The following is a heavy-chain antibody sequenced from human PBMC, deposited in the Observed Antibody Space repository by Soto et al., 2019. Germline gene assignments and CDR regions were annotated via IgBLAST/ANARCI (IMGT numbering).Heavy chain of an antibody. CDR2: IYYSGST. CDR3: ARARRPKSGYSYGSDHYYMDV. J-gene: IGHJ6*03. V-gene: IGHV4-59*01. D-gene: IGHD5-18*01. CDR1: GGSISSYY. Sequence: TSETLSLTCTVSGGSISSYYWSWIRQPPGKGLEWIGYIYYSGSTSYNPSLKSRVTISVDTSKNQFSLKLSSVTAADTAVYYCARARRPKSGYSYGSDHYYMDVWGNGTTVTVSS.